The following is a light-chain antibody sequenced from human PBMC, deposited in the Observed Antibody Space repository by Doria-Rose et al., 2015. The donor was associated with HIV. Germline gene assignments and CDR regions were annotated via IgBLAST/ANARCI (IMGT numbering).Light chain of an antibody. V-gene: IGKV3-20*01. CDR1: QSFSSTY. J-gene: IGKJ1*01. CDR2: DGS. CDR3: HQYGTSWT. Sequence: TQSPGTLSLSPGERATLSCRASQSFSSTYLAWYQQKPGQAPSLLIYDGSTRATGIPDRFSASGSGADSTLTINRLEPEDFAPYYCHQYGTSWTFGQGTKVGI.